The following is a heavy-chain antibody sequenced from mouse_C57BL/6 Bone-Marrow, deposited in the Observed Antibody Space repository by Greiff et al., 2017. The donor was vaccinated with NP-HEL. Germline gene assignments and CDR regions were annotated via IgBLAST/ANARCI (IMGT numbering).Heavy chain of an antibody. CDR3: ARSWGYDEFAC. J-gene: IGHJ3*01. CDR2: IYPRSGNT. Sequence: QVQLKQSGAELARPGASVKLSCKASGYTFTSYGISWVKQRTGQGLEWIGEIYPRSGNTYYNEKFKGKATLTAEKSSSTAYMALRSLTTEDSAVYFCARSWGYDEFACGGQGTLVTVSA. V-gene: IGHV1-81*01. CDR1: GYTFTSYG. D-gene: IGHD2-2*01.